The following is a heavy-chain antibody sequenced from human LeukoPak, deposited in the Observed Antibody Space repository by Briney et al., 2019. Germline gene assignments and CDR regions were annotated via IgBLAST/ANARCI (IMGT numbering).Heavy chain of an antibody. CDR3: ARGKRLRWTSYYYGMDV. J-gene: IGHJ6*02. CDR1: GGSFSGYY. Sequence: SETLTLTCAVYGGSFSGYYWSWIRQPPGKGLEWIGEINHSGSTNYNPSLKSRVTISVDTSKNQFSLKLSSVTAADTAVYYCARGKRLRWTSYYYGMDVWGQGTTVTVSS. V-gene: IGHV4-34*01. CDR2: INHSGST. D-gene: IGHD4-23*01.